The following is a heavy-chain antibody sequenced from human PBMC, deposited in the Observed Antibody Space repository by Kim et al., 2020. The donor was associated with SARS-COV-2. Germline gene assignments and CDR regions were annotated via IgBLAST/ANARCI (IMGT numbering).Heavy chain of an antibody. D-gene: IGHD1-7*01. CDR2: ISGSGGST. J-gene: IGHJ5*02. CDR3: AKGVTGTTSVEGFDP. V-gene: IGHV3-23*01. CDR1: GFTFSSYA. Sequence: GGSLRLSCAASGFTFSSYAMSWVRQAPGKGLEWVSAISGSGGSTYYADSVKGRFTISRDNSKNTLYLQMNSLRAEDTAVYYCAKGVTGTTSVEGFDPWGQGTLVTVSS.